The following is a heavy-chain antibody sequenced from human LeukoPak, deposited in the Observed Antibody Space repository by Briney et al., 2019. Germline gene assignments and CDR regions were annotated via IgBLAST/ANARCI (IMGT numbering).Heavy chain of an antibody. J-gene: IGHJ4*02. CDR1: GCSISNYY. CDR2: IYYSGTN. D-gene: IGHD6-13*01. CDR3: ARGVYIAAAQYGY. V-gene: IGHV4-59*01. Sequence: SETLSLTCTVSGCSISNYYWSWIRQPPGKGLEWIGYIYYSGTNNHNPSLKSQVTISVDTSKNQFSLKLNSVTAGATAVYYCARGVYIAAAQYGYWGQGTLVTVSS.